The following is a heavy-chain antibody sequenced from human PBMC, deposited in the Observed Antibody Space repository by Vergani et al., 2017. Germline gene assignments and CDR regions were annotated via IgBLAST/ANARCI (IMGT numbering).Heavy chain of an antibody. V-gene: IGHV4-34*01. CDR2: INHSGST. D-gene: IGHD3-16*01. Sequence: QVQLQQWGAGLLKPSETLSLTCAVYGGSFSGYYWSWIRQPPGKGLEWIGEINHSGSTNYNPSLKSRVTISVDTSKNQFSLNLSSVTAADTAVYYCARDLRGSYYYYYMDVWGKGTTVTVSS. CDR1: GGSFSGYY. J-gene: IGHJ6*03. CDR3: ARDLRGSYYYYYMDV.